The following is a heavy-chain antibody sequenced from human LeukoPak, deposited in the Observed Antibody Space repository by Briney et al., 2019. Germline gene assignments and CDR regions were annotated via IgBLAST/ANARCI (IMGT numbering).Heavy chain of an antibody. CDR1: GFTFSSYG. V-gene: IGHV3-48*01. D-gene: IGHD1-26*01. Sequence: PGGSLRLSCAASGFTFSSYGMHWVRQAPGKGLEWVSYISSSSSTIYYADSVKGRFTISRDNAKNSLYLQMNSLRAEDTAVYYCASDGSSISAQADYYYYYGMDVWGQGTTVTVSS. CDR2: ISSSSSTI. CDR3: ASDGSSISAQADYYYYYGMDV. J-gene: IGHJ6*02.